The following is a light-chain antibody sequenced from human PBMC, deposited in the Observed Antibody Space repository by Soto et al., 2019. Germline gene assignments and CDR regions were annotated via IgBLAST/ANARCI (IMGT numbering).Light chain of an antibody. CDR3: QQGNTWPWT. J-gene: IGKJ1*01. CDR1: QSVGSS. Sequence: EIVLTQSPATLSLSPGERATLSCRASQSVGSSLAWYQQKLGQAPRLLIYAASDRATGIPGRFSGSGSATDFTLIIGSLEPEDFAFYYCQQGNTWPWTFGQGTKVDIK. CDR2: AAS. V-gene: IGKV3-11*01.